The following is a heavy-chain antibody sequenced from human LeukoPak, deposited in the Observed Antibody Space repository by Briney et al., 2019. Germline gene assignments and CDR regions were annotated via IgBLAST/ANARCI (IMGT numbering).Heavy chain of an antibody. CDR3: ARGLRVAARLGGWFDP. CDR1: GFAFNSYS. Sequence: GGSLRLSCAASGFAFNSYSMNWVRQAPGKGLEWVSSISSSSSYIYYADSVKGRFTISRDSAKNSLYLQMNSVRSEDTAVYYCARGLRVAARLGGWFDPWGQGTLVTVSS. CDR2: ISSSSSYI. D-gene: IGHD6-6*01. V-gene: IGHV3-21*04. J-gene: IGHJ5*02.